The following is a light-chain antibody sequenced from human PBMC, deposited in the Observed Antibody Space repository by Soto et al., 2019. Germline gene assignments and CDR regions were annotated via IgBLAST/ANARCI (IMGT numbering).Light chain of an antibody. V-gene: IGLV2-14*03. CDR1: SSDIGSYNH. J-gene: IGLJ1*01. Sequence: QSALTQPASVSGSPGQSITISCSGTSSDIGSYNHVAWYQQFPGKSPKLMIYAVSDRPSGVSDRFSGSKSGITASLTISGLQAEDEADYYCCSYAGSYTFDVFGTGTKVTV. CDR2: AVS. CDR3: CSYAGSYTFDV.